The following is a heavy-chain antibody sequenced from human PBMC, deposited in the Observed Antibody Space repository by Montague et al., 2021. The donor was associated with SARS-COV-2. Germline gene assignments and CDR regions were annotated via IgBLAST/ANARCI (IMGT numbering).Heavy chain of an antibody. D-gene: IGHD3-22*01. J-gene: IGHJ6*02. V-gene: IGHV3-48*04. CDR1: GFTFSSYS. CDR2: ISSSSTTI. Sequence: SLRLSWAASGFTFSSYSMNWVRQAPGKGLEWVSYISSSSTTIYYADSVKGRFTISRDNAKNSLYLQVNSLRAEDTVVYYCARGGNLWDSSGYYREGYFYGMDVWGQGTTVTVSS. CDR3: ARGGNLWDSSGYYREGYFYGMDV.